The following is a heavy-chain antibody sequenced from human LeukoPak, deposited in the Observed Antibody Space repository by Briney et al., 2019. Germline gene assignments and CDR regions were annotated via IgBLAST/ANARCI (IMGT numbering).Heavy chain of an antibody. CDR1: GYTFTSYG. CDR3: ARVREDIVVVVAADY. D-gene: IGHD2-15*01. CDR2: ISAYNGNT. V-gene: IGHV1-18*01. Sequence: GASVKVSCKASGYTFTSYGISWVRQAPGQGLEWMGWISAYNGNTNYAQKLQGRVTMTTDTSTSTAYMELRSLRSDDTAVYYCARVREDIVVVVAADYWGQGTLVTVSS. J-gene: IGHJ4*02.